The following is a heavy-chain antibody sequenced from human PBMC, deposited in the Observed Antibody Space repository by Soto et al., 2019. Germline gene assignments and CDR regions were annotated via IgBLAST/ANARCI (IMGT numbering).Heavy chain of an antibody. V-gene: IGHV3-7*01. CDR1: GFTFTTYW. CDR3: ARDNYYDSSNDY. Sequence: HPGGSLRLSCEASGFTFTTYWMSWVRQAPGKGLEWVANIKQDGSEKYYVDSVKGRFTISRDNAKNSVSLQMNSLRVEDTAVYYCARDNYYDSSNDYWGQGTLVTVS. J-gene: IGHJ4*02. CDR2: IKQDGSEK. D-gene: IGHD3-22*01.